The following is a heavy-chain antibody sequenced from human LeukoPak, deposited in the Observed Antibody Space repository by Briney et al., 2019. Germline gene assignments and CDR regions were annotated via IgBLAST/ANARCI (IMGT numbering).Heavy chain of an antibody. D-gene: IGHD3-10*01. CDR1: GFAFDTYA. Sequence: GGSLRLSCAASGFAFDTYAMHWVRQAPGKGLEWVAVISYDENEKAYADSVKGRFTSSRDNSKNTLYLQMNNLRAEDTAAYYCAKGSFWGQGTLVTVSS. CDR3: AKGSF. V-gene: IGHV3-30*04. J-gene: IGHJ4*02. CDR2: ISYDENEK.